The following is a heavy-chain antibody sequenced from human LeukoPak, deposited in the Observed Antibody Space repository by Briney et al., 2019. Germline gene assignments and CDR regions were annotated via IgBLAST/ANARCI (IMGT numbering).Heavy chain of an antibody. CDR2: IKQDGSEK. Sequence: EGSLRLSCAASGLTFSSYWMSWVRQAPGKGLEWVANIKQDGSEKYYVDSVKGRFTISRDNARNSLYLQMNSLRVEDTAVYYCARAREWETTFDYWGQGTLVTVSS. D-gene: IGHD1-26*01. J-gene: IGHJ4*02. CDR3: ARAREWETTFDY. CDR1: GLTFSSYW. V-gene: IGHV3-7*01.